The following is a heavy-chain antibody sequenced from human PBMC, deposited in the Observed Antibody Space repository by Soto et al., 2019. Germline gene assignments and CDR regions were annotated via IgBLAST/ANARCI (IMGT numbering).Heavy chain of an antibody. V-gene: IGHV1-69*01. CDR3: ARGGTGYYYYGMDV. CDR1: GFTFSSYA. J-gene: IGHJ6*02. Sequence: VQLLESGGGLVQPGGSLRLSCAASGFTFSSYAISWVRQAPGQGLEWMGGIIPIFGTANYAQKFQGRVTITADESTSTAYMELSSLRSEDTAVYYCARGGTGYYYYGMDVWGQGTTVTVSS. CDR2: IIPIFGTA.